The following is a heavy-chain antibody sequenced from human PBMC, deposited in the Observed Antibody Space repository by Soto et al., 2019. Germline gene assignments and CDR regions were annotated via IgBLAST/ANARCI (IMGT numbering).Heavy chain of an antibody. J-gene: IGHJ3*02. CDR3: ARDGDRGVPAATPGAFDI. V-gene: IGHV1-69*04. CDR2: IIPILGIA. D-gene: IGHD2-2*01. CDR1: GGTFSSYT. Sequence: SVKVSCKASGGTFSSYTIRWVRQAPGQGLEWMGRIIPILGIANYAQKFQGRVTITADRSTSTAYMELSSLRSEDTAVYYCARDGDRGVPAATPGAFDIWGQGTMVTVSS.